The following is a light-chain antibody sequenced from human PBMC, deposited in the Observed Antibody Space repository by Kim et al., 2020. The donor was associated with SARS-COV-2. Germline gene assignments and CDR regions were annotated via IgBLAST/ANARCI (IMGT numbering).Light chain of an antibody. V-gene: IGKV1-33*01. Sequence: DIQMTQSPSSLSASVGDRVTMTCQASQDISNYLSCYQQKPGKAPKLLISDASSLEKGVPSRFSGSGYGTDFTLTISSLQPEDTATYYCQHYDNLPYTFGQGTKLEI. J-gene: IGKJ2*01. CDR3: QHYDNLPYT. CDR1: QDISNY. CDR2: DAS.